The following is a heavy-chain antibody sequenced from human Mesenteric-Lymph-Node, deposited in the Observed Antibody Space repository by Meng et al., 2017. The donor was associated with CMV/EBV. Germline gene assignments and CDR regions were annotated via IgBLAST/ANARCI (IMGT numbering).Heavy chain of an antibody. V-gene: IGHV4-34*01. CDR3: AIEHKYKSPRDSGSVPTNWFDP. Sequence: GYYWTWLRQPPGTGLEWIREITHSARTNYNPSLQSRVTISVDTSTNQFSLKLSSVTAADTAVYYCAIEHKYKSPRDSGSVPTNWFDPWGQGPLVTVSS. D-gene: IGHD6-6*01. J-gene: IGHJ5*02. CDR2: ITHSART. CDR1: GYY.